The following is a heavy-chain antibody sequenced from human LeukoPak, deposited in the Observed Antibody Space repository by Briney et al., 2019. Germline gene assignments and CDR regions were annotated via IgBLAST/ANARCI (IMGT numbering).Heavy chain of an antibody. J-gene: IGHJ6*03. CDR2: IYSGGST. D-gene: IGHD5-12*01. V-gene: IGHV3-66*01. CDR1: GFTVSSNY. Sequence: GGSLRLSCAASGFTVSSNYMSWVRQAPGKGLEWVSVIYSGGSTYYADSVKSRFTVSRDNSKNTLYLQMNSLRAEDTAVYYCASATIGATLGYYYYYMDVWGKGTTVTISS. CDR3: ASATIGATLGYYYYYMDV.